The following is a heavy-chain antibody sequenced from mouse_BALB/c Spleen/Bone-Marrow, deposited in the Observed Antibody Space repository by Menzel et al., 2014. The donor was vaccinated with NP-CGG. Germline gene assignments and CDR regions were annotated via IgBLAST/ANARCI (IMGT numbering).Heavy chain of an antibody. D-gene: IGHD1-1*01. CDR3: VSTFDY. Sequence: VQLVESGPELVKPEASVKISCKASGYSFTSYYIHWVKQRPGQGLEWIGWIFPGSGNTKYNEKFKGKATLTADTSSSTAYMQLSSLTSEDSAVYFCVSTFDYWGQGTTLTVSS. CDR2: IFPGSGNT. V-gene: IGHV1-66*01. J-gene: IGHJ2*01. CDR1: GYSFTSYY.